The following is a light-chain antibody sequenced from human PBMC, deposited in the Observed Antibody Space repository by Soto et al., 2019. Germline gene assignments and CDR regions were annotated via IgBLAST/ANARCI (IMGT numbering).Light chain of an antibody. V-gene: IGKV1-39*01. CDR3: QHYNNWPPYT. Sequence: DIQMTQSPSSLSASVGDRVTITCRASQSIGTNLNWYHQKPGKAPNLLIYDASSLQSGVPSRFSGSGSGTDFTLTISSLQPEDFAVYYCQHYNNWPPYTFGQGTRLEIK. J-gene: IGKJ2*01. CDR2: DAS. CDR1: QSIGTN.